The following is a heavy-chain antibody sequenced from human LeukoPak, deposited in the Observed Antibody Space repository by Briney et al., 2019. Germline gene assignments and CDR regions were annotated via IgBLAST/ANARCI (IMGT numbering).Heavy chain of an antibody. V-gene: IGHV3-23*01. J-gene: IGHJ5*02. CDR3: AKSRWSYNNWFDP. Sequence: GSLTLYCSASGFTFSSNAMRQLRPAQGKGLEWVSAISGSGGSTYYADSVKGRFTISRDNSKNTLYLQMNSLRAEDTAVYYCAKSRWSYNNWFDPWGQGTLVTVSS. CDR2: ISGSGGST. D-gene: IGHD2-15*01. CDR1: GFTFSSNA.